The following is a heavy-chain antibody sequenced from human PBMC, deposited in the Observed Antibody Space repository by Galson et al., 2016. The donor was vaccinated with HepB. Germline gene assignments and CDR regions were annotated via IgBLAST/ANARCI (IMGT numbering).Heavy chain of an antibody. CDR1: GGSISSPSYY. CDR2: IYYSGRT. V-gene: IGHV4-39*07. D-gene: IGHD1-1*01. Sequence: ETLSLTCTVSGGSISSPSYYWGWIRQPPVKGLEWIGSIYYSGRTYHNPSLKGRVTISVDTSKNQFSLKVRSVTAADTAVYYCARENWNDEVDYWGQGTLVTVSS. J-gene: IGHJ4*02. CDR3: ARENWNDEVDY.